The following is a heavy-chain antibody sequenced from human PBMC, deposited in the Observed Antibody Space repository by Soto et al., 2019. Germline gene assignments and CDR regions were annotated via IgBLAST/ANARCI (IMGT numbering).Heavy chain of an antibody. Sequence: QVQLVQSGAEVKKPGSSVKVSCKASGGTFSSYAISRVRQAPGQGLEWMGGIIPIFGTANYAQKFQGRVTITADESTSTAYMELSSLRSEDTAVYYCASRFEYHSNYVSDYWGQGTLVTVSS. V-gene: IGHV1-69*01. CDR3: ASRFEYHSNYVSDY. CDR1: GGTFSSYA. J-gene: IGHJ4*02. CDR2: IIPIFGTA. D-gene: IGHD4-4*01.